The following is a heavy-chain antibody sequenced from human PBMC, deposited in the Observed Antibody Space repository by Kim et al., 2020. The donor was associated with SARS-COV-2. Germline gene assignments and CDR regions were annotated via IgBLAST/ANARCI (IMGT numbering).Heavy chain of an antibody. Sequence: DSVKGRFTIARDNAKNSLYLQMNSLRAEDTAVYYCARDRVNTMVQGGFDPWGQGTLVTVSS. J-gene: IGHJ5*02. CDR3: ARDRVNTMVQGGFDP. V-gene: IGHV3-21*01. D-gene: IGHD3-10*01.